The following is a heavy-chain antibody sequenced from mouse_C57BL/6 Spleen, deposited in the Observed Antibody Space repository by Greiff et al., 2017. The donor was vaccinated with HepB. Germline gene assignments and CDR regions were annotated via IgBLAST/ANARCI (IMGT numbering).Heavy chain of an antibody. CDR1: GYTFTSYW. J-gene: IGHJ4*01. CDR2: IDPSDSYT. CDR3: ARKGYGKKAMDY. D-gene: IGHD2-1*01. V-gene: IGHV1-50*01. Sequence: QVQLKESGAELVKPGASVKLSCKASGYTFTSYWMQWVKQRPGQGLEWIGEIDPSDSYTNYNQKFKGKATLTVDTSSSTAYMQLSSLTSEDSAVYYCARKGYGKKAMDYWGQGTSVTVSS.